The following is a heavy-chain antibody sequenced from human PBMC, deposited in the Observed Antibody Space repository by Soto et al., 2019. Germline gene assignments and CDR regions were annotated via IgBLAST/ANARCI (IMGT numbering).Heavy chain of an antibody. CDR2: ISSSSSYI. J-gene: IGHJ4*02. Sequence: PGGSLRLSCAASGFTFSSYSMNWVRQAPGKGLEWVSSISSSSSYIYYADSVKGRFTISRDNAKNSLYLQMNSLRAEDTAVYYFSRVGPSYGDWHYCGQRTLVTVSS. D-gene: IGHD4-17*01. CDR3: SRVGPSYGDWHY. CDR1: GFTFSSYS. V-gene: IGHV3-21*01.